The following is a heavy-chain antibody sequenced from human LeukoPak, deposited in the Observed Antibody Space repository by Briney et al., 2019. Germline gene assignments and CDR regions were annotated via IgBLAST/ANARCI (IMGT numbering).Heavy chain of an antibody. CDR2: INSDGSDT. V-gene: IGHV3-74*01. D-gene: IGHD2-15*01. J-gene: IGHJ3*02. Sequence: PGGSLRLSCAASGFTFNSYWFHWVRHAPGKGLVWVSRINSDGSDTIYADSVKGRFTISRDNAKSTVYLQMNSLKAEDTAVYYCARGGYHHGFDIWGQGTMTVSS. CDR1: GFTFNSYW. CDR3: ARGGYHHGFDI.